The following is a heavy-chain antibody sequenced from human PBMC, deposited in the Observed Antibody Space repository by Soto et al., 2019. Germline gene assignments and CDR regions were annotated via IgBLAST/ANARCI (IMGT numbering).Heavy chain of an antibody. CDR3: ARDPPNYMDV. CDR1: GFTVSSNY. V-gene: IGHV3-53*04. J-gene: IGHJ6*03. Sequence: QPGGSLRLSCAASGFTVSSNYMSWVRQAPGKGLEWVSVIYSGGSTYYADSVKGRFTISRHDSKNTLYLQMNSLRAEDTAVYYCARDPPNYMDVWGKGTTVTVSS. CDR2: IYSGGST.